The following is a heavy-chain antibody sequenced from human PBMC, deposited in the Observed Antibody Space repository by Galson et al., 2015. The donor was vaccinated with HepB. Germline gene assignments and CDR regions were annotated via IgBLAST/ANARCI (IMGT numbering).Heavy chain of an antibody. J-gene: IGHJ6*02. CDR1: GGTFSSYA. V-gene: IGHV1-69*13. Sequence: SVKVSCKASGGTFSSYAISWVRQAPGQGLEWMGGIIPIFGTANYAQKFQGRVTITADESTSTAYMELSSLRSEDTAVYYCARIRFLDHHQQTYYYYYGMDVWGQGTTVTVSS. CDR3: ARIRFLDHHQQTYYYYYGMDV. D-gene: IGHD3-3*01. CDR2: IIPIFGTA.